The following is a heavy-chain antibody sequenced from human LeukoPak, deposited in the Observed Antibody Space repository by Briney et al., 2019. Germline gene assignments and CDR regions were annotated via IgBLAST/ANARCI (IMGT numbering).Heavy chain of an antibody. CDR2: ISSGGSYI. J-gene: IGHJ3*02. CDR1: GFTFSSYT. V-gene: IGHV3-21*01. D-gene: IGHD1-26*01. Sequence: GGSLRLSCAASGFTFSSYTMNWGRQAPGKGLEWVSSISSGGSYIYYADSLKGRFTISRDNSKNTLYLQMNSLRAEDTAVYYCAKSIVGATGDAFDIWGQGTMVTVSS. CDR3: AKSIVGATGDAFDI.